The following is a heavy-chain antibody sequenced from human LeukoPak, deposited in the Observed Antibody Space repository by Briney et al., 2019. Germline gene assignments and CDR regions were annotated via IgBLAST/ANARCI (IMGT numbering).Heavy chain of an antibody. CDR2: IYTSGST. CDR3: ARSVAGDSYTISNWFDP. J-gene: IGHJ5*02. CDR1: GGSISSGSYY. D-gene: IGHD3-3*01. Sequence: TSETLSLTCTVSGGSISSGSYYWSWIRQPAGKGLEWIGRIYTSGSTNYNPSLKSRVTISVDTSKNQFSLKLSSVTAADTAVYYCARSVAGDSYTISNWFDPWGQGTLVTVSS. V-gene: IGHV4-61*02.